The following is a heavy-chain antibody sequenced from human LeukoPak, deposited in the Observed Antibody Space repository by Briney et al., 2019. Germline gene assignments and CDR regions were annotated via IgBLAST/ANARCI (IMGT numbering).Heavy chain of an antibody. D-gene: IGHD3-22*01. CDR1: GFTFSSYA. CDR3: AGTTYYYDRSGYENPFDY. V-gene: IGHV3-30-3*01. CDR2: ISYDGSNK. Sequence: GRSLRLSCAASGFTFSSYAMHWVRQAPGKGLEWVAVISYDGSNKYYADSVKGRFTISRDNSKNTLYLQMNSLRAEDTAVYYCAGTTYYYDRSGYENPFDYWGQGTLVTVSS. J-gene: IGHJ4*02.